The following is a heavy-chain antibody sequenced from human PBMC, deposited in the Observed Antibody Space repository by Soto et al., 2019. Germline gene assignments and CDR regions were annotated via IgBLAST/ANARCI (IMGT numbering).Heavy chain of an antibody. CDR3: AKSEAVAGHFDY. CDR2: ISGSGGST. J-gene: IGHJ4*02. CDR1: GFPFYSYA. Sequence: SPRLPSAASGFPFYSYALSWGPPAPGKGLEWVSAISGSGGSTYYADSVKGRFTISRDNSKNTLYLQMNSLRAEDTAVYYCAKSEAVAGHFDYWGQGTLVTVSS. D-gene: IGHD6-19*01. V-gene: IGHV3-23*01.